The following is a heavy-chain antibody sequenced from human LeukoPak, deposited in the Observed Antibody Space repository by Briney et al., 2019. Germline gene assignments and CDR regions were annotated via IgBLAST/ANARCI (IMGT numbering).Heavy chain of an antibody. D-gene: IGHD6-13*01. J-gene: IGHJ5*01. CDR3: AKDLAYSSSWYRLDS. V-gene: IGHV3-53*01. Sequence: GGSLRLSCAASGFTVSSNYMSWVRQAPGKGLEWVSVIYSGGSTYYADSVKGRFTISRDNSKNTLYLQMNSLRAEDTAVYYCAKDLAYSSSWYRLDSWGQGTLVTVSS. CDR2: IYSGGST. CDR1: GFTVSSNY.